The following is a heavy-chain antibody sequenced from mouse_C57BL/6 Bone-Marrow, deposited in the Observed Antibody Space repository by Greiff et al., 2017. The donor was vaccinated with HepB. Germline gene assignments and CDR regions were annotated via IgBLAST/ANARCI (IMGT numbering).Heavy chain of an antibody. Sequence: EVKVVESGTVLARPGASVKMSCKTSGYTFTSYWMHWVKQRPVQGLEWIGAIDPGNSDTSYNQKFKGKAKLTAVTSASTAYMELSSLTNEDSAVYYCTPYTVVAKGYWGQGTTLTVSS. CDR3: TPYTVVAKGY. D-gene: IGHD1-1*01. J-gene: IGHJ2*01. CDR2: IDPGNSDT. CDR1: GYTFTSYW. V-gene: IGHV1-5*01.